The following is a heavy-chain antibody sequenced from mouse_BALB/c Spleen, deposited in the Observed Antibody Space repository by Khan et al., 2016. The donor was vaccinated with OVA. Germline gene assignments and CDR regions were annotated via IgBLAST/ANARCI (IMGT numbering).Heavy chain of an antibody. J-gene: IGHJ4*01. CDR1: GYTFTSYS. CDR3: ARDFHNYDSREALDY. V-gene: IGHV1-4*01. Sequence: QVQLQQPGAELARPGASVKMSCKASGYTFTSYSMHWIKQRPGQGLEWIGNINPSNAYTNYNQKFKDKATLTADKSSSTAYMQLSSLTSEDSAVFYSARDFHNYDSREALDYRGQGTSVTVAT. CDR2: INPSNAYT. D-gene: IGHD1-1*01.